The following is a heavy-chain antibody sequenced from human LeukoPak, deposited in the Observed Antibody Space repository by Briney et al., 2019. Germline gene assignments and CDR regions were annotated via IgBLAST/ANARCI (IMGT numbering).Heavy chain of an antibody. Sequence: ASVKVSCKVSGYTLTELSMHWVRQAPGKGLEWMGGFDPEDGETIYAQKFQGRVTMTEDTSTDTAYMELSSLRSEDTAVYYCARGARAGYDFNYWGQGTLVTVSS. J-gene: IGHJ4*02. CDR2: FDPEDGET. V-gene: IGHV1-24*01. CDR3: ARGARAGYDFNY. CDR1: GYTLTELS. D-gene: IGHD5-12*01.